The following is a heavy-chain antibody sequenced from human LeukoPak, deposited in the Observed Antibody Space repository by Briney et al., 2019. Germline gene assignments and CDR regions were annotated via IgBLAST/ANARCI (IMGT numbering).Heavy chain of an antibody. CDR1: GFTFSNAW. CDR2: IKRKRDGGTT. Sequence: GGSLRLSCAASGFTFSNAWMTWVRQAPGKGLEWGGRIKRKRDGGTTDYAAPVKGRFSISREDSESTLYLQMNSLKIEDTAVYYCTTWTGYWGQGTLVTVSS. CDR3: TTWTGY. V-gene: IGHV3-15*01. D-gene: IGHD3/OR15-3a*01. J-gene: IGHJ4*02.